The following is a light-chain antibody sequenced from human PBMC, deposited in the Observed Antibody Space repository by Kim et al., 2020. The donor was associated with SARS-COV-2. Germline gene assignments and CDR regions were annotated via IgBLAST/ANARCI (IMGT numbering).Light chain of an antibody. CDR3: LQSNIPPVT. CDR1: QGIGSY. Sequence: IQLTQSPSSLSASVGDRVTITCRASQGIGSYLAWYQQKPGRAPNLLIYAAPTLQSGVPSRFSGSGSGTDFTLTISSLQPEDFSTYFCLQSNIPPVTFCQGTRLGIK. J-gene: IGKJ5*01. V-gene: IGKV1-9*01. CDR2: AAP.